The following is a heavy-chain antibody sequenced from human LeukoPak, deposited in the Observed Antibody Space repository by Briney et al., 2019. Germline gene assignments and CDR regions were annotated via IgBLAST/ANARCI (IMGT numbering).Heavy chain of an antibody. CDR1: GGSISSGGYY. CDR2: VYGSGYT. Sequence: SETLSLTCTVSGGSISSGGYYWSWIRQPPGKGLEWIGYVYGSGYTNYNPSLKSRVTISVDTSKNQFSLKLSSVTAADTAVYYCARQKEDWNDYYGMDVWGQGTTVTVSS. D-gene: IGHD1-1*01. V-gene: IGHV4-61*08. J-gene: IGHJ6*02. CDR3: ARQKEDWNDYYGMDV.